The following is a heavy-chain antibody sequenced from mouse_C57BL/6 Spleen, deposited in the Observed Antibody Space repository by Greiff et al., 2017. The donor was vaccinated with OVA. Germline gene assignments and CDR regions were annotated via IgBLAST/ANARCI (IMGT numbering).Heavy chain of an antibody. D-gene: IGHD1-1*01. CDR3: ARRGIITTVERDCYFDV. V-gene: IGHV5-17*01. CDR1: GFTFSDYG. J-gene: IGHJ1*03. Sequence: EVMLVESGGGLVKPGGSLKLSCAASGFTFSDYGMHWVRQAPEKGLEWVAYISSGSSTIYYADTVKGRFTISRDNTKNTLFLQMTSLRSEDTAMYYCARRGIITTVERDCYFDVWGTGTTVTVSS. CDR2: ISSGSSTI.